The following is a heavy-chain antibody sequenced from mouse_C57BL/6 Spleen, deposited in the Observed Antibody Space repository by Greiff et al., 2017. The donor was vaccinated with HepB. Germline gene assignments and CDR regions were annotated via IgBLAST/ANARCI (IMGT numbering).Heavy chain of an antibody. V-gene: IGHV1-82*01. CDR1: GYAFSSSW. CDR3: ARSSVYYYGSSEYFDV. J-gene: IGHJ1*03. CDR2: IYPGDGDT. Sequence: VHLVESGPELVKPGASVKISCKASGYAFSSSWMNWVKQRPGKGLEWIGRIYPGDGDTNYNGKFKGKATLTADKSSSTAYMQLSSLTSEDSAVYFCARSSVYYYGSSEYFDVWGTGTTVTVSS. D-gene: IGHD1-1*01.